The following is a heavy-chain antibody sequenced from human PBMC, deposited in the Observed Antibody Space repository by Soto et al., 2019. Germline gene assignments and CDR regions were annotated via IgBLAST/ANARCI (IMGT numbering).Heavy chain of an antibody. CDR2: ISGSGGST. J-gene: IGHJ4*02. Sequence: EVQLLESGGGLVQPGGSLRLSCAASGFTFSSYAMSWVRQAPGKGLEWVSAISGSGGSTYYADSVKGRFTISRDNYKNTLYLQMNSLRAEDTAVYYCAKPQLLPYSSSWYFDYWGQGTLVTVSS. CDR1: GFTFSSYA. D-gene: IGHD6-13*01. CDR3: AKPQLLPYSSSWYFDY. V-gene: IGHV3-23*01.